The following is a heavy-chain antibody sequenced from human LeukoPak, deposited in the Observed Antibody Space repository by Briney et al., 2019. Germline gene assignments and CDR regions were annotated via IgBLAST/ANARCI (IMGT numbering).Heavy chain of an antibody. CDR2: INPSGGST. D-gene: IGHD3-22*01. V-gene: IGHV1-46*01. Sequence: ASVKVSCKTSGYTFITYYIHWVRQAPGQGLEWMGKINPSGGSTNYAQKFQGRVTMTRDTSTSTVYMSLSSLRSEDTAVYYCARDLNYYDRNAFDVWGQGTMVSVSS. J-gene: IGHJ3*01. CDR1: GYTFITYY. CDR3: ARDLNYYDRNAFDV.